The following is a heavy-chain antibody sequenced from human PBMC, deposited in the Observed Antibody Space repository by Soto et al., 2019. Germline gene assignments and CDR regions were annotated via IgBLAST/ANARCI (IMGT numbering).Heavy chain of an antibody. CDR2: ISYDGSYK. Sequence: QVPLVESGGGVVQPGRSLRISCAASGFTFSTYGMHWVRQVPGKGLEWVGLISYDGSYKYYPDCVKGRFTISRDNSKNMLYLQMNSLRAEDTAVYYCAKDPTYDTSGYYFYYGPDVWGQGTTVTVSS. CDR3: AKDPTYDTSGYYFYYGPDV. CDR1: GFTFSTYG. V-gene: IGHV3-30*18. J-gene: IGHJ6*02. D-gene: IGHD3-22*01.